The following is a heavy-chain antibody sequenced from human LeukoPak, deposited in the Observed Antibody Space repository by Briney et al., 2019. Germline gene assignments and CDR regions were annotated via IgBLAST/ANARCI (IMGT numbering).Heavy chain of an antibody. CDR3: AKDAAGPEY. D-gene: IGHD6-13*01. CDR1: GLTFSDYS. J-gene: IGHJ4*02. V-gene: IGHV3-23*01. Sequence: GGSLRLSCAASGLTFSDYSMTWVRQTPGKGLFWVSGISAGGGSTYYADSVKGRFTISRDNSRNTLYLQMNSLRAEDTAVYYCAKDAAGPEYWGQGTLVTVSS. CDR2: ISAGGGST.